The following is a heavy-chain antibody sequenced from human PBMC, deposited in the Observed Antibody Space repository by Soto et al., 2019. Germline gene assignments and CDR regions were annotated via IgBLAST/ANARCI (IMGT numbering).Heavy chain of an antibody. CDR2: IYATGTT. D-gene: IGHD1-1*01. CDR1: GASISGFY. J-gene: IGHJ5*02. V-gene: IGHV4-4*07. Sequence: SETLSLTCTVSGASISGFYWSWIRKSAGKGLEWIGRIYATGTTDYNPSLKSRVMMSVDTSRKQFSLKLRSVTAADTAVYYCVRDGTKTLRDWFDPWGQGISVTVSS. CDR3: VRDGTKTLRDWFDP.